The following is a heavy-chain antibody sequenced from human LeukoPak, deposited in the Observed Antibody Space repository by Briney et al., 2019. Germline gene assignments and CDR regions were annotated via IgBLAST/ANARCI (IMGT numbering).Heavy chain of an antibody. Sequence: GASVTVSCKASVGTFSSYAISWVRQAPGQGREWMGRIIPILGIANYAQKFQGRVTINADKSTSTAYMELSSLRPEDTAVYYCAGNKNYDSSGYYYLSWFDPWGQGTLVTVSS. CDR1: VGTFSSYA. CDR3: AGNKNYDSSGYYYLSWFDP. V-gene: IGHV1-69*04. J-gene: IGHJ5*02. D-gene: IGHD3-22*01. CDR2: IIPILGIA.